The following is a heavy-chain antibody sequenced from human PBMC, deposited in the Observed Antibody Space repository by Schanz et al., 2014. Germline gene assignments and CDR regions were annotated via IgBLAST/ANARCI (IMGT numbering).Heavy chain of an antibody. V-gene: IGHV1-69*02. D-gene: IGHD2-2*02. CDR2: IIPVLAIA. Sequence: QVQLVQSGAEVKKPRSSVKVSCTASGGTFSSYTISWIRQAPGQGLEWMGRIIPVLAIADYAQKFQGRVTITADKSTSTAYMELTSLRSEDTAVYYCAGTYCSSTSCYTGYYYMDVWGKGTTVTVSS. CDR1: GGTFSSYT. CDR3: AGTYCSSTSCYTGYYYMDV. J-gene: IGHJ6*03.